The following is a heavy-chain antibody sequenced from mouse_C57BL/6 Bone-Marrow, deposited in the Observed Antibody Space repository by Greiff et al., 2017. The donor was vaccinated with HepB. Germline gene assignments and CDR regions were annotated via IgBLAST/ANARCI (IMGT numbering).Heavy chain of an antibody. CDR1: GFSLTSYA. CDR3: ARGGGNYYAMDY. Sequence: HVTLVESGPGLVAPSQSLSITCTVSGFSLTSYAISWVGQQPGKGLEWLGVIWTGGGTNYNSALNSRLSISKDNSKSQVFLKMNSLQTDDTARYYCARGGGNYYAMDYWGQGTSVTVSS. D-gene: IGHD2-1*01. V-gene: IGHV2-9-1*01. J-gene: IGHJ4*01. CDR2: IWTGGGT.